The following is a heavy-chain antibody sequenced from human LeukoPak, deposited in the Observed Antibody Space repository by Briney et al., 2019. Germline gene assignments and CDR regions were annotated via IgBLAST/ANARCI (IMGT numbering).Heavy chain of an antibody. D-gene: IGHD6-6*01. CDR3: ARGYAARLDY. CDR1: GGSFSGYY. J-gene: IGHJ4*02. CDR2: INHSGST. V-gene: IGHV4-34*01. Sequence: SETLSLTCAVYGGSFSGYYWSWIRQPPGKGLEWIGEINHSGSTNYNPSLKSRVTISVDTSKKQFSLKLSSVTAADTAVYYCARGYAARLDYWGQGTLVTVSS.